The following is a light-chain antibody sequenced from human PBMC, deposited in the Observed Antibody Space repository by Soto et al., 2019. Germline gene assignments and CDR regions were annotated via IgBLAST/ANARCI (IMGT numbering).Light chain of an antibody. CDR3: QQYGRSPYT. Sequence: EIVSTQSPGTLSLSPGERATLSCRASQSVSSNNLAWYQQKPGQAPRLLIFGASSRATGIPDRFSGSGSGTDFTLTISRLEPEDFAVYSCQQYGRSPYTFGQGTKLEIK. J-gene: IGKJ2*01. V-gene: IGKV3-20*01. CDR2: GAS. CDR1: QSVSSNN.